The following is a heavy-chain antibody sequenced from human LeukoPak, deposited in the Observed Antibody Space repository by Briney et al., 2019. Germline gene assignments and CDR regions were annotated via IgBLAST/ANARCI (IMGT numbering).Heavy chain of an antibody. Sequence: ASVKVSCKASGYTFTGYYMHWVRQAPGQGLEWMGWINPNSGGTNYAQKFQGRVTMTRDTSISTAYMELSRLRSDDTAVYYCAREPRFLGWLLHHDYWGQGTLVTVSS. CDR2: INPNSGGT. CDR1: GYTFTGYY. V-gene: IGHV1-2*02. D-gene: IGHD3-3*01. CDR3: AREPRFLGWLLHHDY. J-gene: IGHJ4*02.